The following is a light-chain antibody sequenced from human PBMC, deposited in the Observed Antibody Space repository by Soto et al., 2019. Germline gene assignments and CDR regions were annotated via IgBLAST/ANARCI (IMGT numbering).Light chain of an antibody. J-gene: IGLJ1*01. CDR1: SSNIGAGRD. CDR3: KSYGTSLSGLYV. CDR2: DSN. Sequence: QSVLTQPPSVSGAPGQRVIISCTGSSSNIGAGRDVHWYRQFPGEAPKFLISDSNHRPSGVPDRFSVSKSGASASLAITGLRAEDEGDYLCKSYGTSLSGLYVFGTGTKVTVL. V-gene: IGLV1-40*01.